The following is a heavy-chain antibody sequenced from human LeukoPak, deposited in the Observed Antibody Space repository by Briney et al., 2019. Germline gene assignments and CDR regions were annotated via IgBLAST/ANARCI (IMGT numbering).Heavy chain of an antibody. Sequence: SQTLSLTCTVSGGSISSGDYYWSWIRQPPGKGLEWIGYIYYSGSTYYNPSLKSRVTISVDTSKNQFSLKLSSVTAADTAVYYCARYMTTVSDYFDYWGQGTLVTVSS. CDR3: ARYMTTVSDYFDY. V-gene: IGHV4-30-4*08. CDR1: GGSISSGDYY. D-gene: IGHD4-17*01. J-gene: IGHJ4*02. CDR2: IYYSGST.